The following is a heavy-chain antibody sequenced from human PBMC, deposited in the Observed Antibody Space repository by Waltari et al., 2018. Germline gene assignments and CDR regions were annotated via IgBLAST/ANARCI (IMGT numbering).Heavy chain of an antibody. D-gene: IGHD2-2*01. V-gene: IGHV1-2*02. Sequence: QVQLVQSGAEVKKPGASVKVSCKASGSTFTGSYMHWVRQAPGQGLEWMGWINPNSGGTNYAQKFQGRVTMTRDTSISTAYMELSRLRSDDTAVYYCARPTYCSSTSCPWYFDYWGQGTLVTVSS. CDR1: GSTFTGSY. CDR2: INPNSGGT. J-gene: IGHJ4*02. CDR3: ARPTYCSSTSCPWYFDY.